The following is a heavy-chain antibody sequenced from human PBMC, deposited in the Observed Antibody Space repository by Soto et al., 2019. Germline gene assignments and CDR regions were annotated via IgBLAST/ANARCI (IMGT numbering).Heavy chain of an antibody. CDR3: ARWGRIAAAGILVFDY. Sequence: SETLSLTCAVSGGSLSSSNWWSWVRQPPGQTLEWLGELFYSGSTNYNPSLSSRVTISVDTSNNQFSLKLSSVTAADTAVYYCARWGRIAAAGILVFDYWGQGTLVTVSS. V-gene: IGHV4-4*02. D-gene: IGHD6-13*01. CDR1: GGSLSSSNW. J-gene: IGHJ4*02. CDR2: LFYSGST.